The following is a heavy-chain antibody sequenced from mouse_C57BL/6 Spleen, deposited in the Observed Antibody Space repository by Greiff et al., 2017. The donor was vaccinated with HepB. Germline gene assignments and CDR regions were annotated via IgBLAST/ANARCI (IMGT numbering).Heavy chain of an antibody. V-gene: IGHV1-82*01. Sequence: QVQLQQSGPELVKPGASVKISCKASGYAFSSSWMNWVKQRPGKGLEWIGRIYPGDGDTNYNGKFKGKATLTADKSSSTAYMQRSSLTSEDSAVYFCARYGVDYYFDYWGQGTTLTVSS. D-gene: IGHD1-1*01. CDR2: IYPGDGDT. CDR1: GYAFSSSW. CDR3: ARYGVDYYFDY. J-gene: IGHJ2*01.